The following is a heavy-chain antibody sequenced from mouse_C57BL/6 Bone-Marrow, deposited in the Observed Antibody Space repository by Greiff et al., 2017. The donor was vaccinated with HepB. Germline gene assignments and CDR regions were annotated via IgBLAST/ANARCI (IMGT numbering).Heavy chain of an antibody. D-gene: IGHD1-1*01. CDR2: ISNGGGST. Sequence: QPGGSLKLSCAASGFTFSDYYMYWVRQTPEKRLEWVAYISNGGGSTYYPDTVKGRFTISRDNAKNTLYLQMSRLKSEDTAMYYCDRPYYGSSSAWFAYWGQGTLVTVSA. CDR1: GFTFSDYY. V-gene: IGHV5-12*01. J-gene: IGHJ3*01. CDR3: DRPYYGSSSAWFAY.